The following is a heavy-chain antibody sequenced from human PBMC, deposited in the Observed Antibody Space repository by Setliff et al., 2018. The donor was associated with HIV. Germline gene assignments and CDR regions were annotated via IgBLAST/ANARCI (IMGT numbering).Heavy chain of an antibody. CDR1: GYTFTGHY. CDR2: INPDSGDT. Sequence: ASVKVSCKASGYTFTGHYLYWMRQAPGQGLEWMGRINPDSGDTNYAQTSQGRVTLTRDTSITTAFMELSRLSSDDTALYYCARGHYDILTCYFFDLWGRGTLVTVSS. D-gene: IGHD3-9*01. CDR3: ARGHYDILTCYFFDL. V-gene: IGHV1-2*06. J-gene: IGHJ2*01.